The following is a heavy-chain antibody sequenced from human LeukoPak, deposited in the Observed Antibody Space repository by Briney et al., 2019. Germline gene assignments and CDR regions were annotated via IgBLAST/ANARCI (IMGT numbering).Heavy chain of an antibody. V-gene: IGHV1-2*02. CDR3: ARVVDTAMVTDSVY. Sequence: SVKVSCKASGYTFTGYYMHWVRQAPGQGLEWMGWINPNSGGTNYAQKFQGRVTMTRDTSISTAYMELSRLRSDDTAVYYCARVVDTAMVTDSVYWGQGTQVTVSS. J-gene: IGHJ4*02. CDR2: INPNSGGT. CDR1: GYTFTGYY. D-gene: IGHD5-18*01.